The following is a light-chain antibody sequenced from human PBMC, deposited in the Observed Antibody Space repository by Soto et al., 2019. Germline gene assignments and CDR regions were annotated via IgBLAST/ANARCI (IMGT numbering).Light chain of an antibody. CDR2: WAS. Sequence: DIVMTQSPDSLTLSLGERSTINCSSSQSVFSRFRNKNYLGWFQQKPGQPPRLLIYWASTRESGVSDRFSGSGSGTDFTLTINSLQAEDVAVYYCQQYYTTPTWTFGQGTKVDIK. CDR3: QQYYTTPTWT. V-gene: IGKV4-1*01. J-gene: IGKJ1*01. CDR1: QSVFSRFRNKNY.